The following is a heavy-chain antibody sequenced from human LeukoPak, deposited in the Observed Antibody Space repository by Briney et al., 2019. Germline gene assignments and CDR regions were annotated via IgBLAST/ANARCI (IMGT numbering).Heavy chain of an antibody. J-gene: IGHJ5*02. Sequence: SVKVSYKASGGTLSSYAISWVRQAPGQGLEWMGGIIPIFGTANYAQKFQGRVTITTDESTSTAYMELSRLRSDDTAVYYCARGYCSGGSCYSVENWFDPWGQGTLATVSS. CDR1: GGTLSSYA. CDR3: ARGYCSGGSCYSVENWFDP. CDR2: IIPIFGTA. D-gene: IGHD2-15*01. V-gene: IGHV1-69*05.